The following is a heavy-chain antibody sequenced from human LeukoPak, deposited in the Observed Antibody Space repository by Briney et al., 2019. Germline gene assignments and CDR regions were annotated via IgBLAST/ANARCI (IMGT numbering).Heavy chain of an antibody. CDR2: ISTSGGST. CDR3: AKGRSGCGGGSCYIVDY. J-gene: IGHJ4*02. V-gene: IGHV3-23*01. Sequence: GGPLRLSCAASGFTFSSYDMKWVRQAPGKGLEGVSAISTSGGSTYYADSVKGRFTISRDNSKNKLFLQMNSLRAEDTAVYYCAKGRSGCGGGSCYIVDYWGQGTLVTVSS. CDR1: GFTFSSYD. D-gene: IGHD2-15*01.